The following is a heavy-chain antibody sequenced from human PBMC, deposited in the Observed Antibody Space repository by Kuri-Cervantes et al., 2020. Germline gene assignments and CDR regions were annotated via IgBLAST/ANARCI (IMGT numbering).Heavy chain of an antibody. J-gene: IGHJ4*02. V-gene: IGHV1-18*01. D-gene: IGHD3-22*01. CDR2: ISPYNGDT. Sequence: ASVKVSCKTSGYSFTSYGISWVRQAPGEGLEWMGWISPYNGDTNYAQKLQGRVTMTTDTSTSTAYMELSSLRSEDTAVYYCARYYYESSGYIDYWGQGTLVTVSS. CDR1: GYSFTSYG. CDR3: ARYYYESSGYIDY.